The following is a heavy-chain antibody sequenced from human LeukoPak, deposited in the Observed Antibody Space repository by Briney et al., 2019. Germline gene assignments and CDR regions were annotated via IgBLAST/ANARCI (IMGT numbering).Heavy chain of an antibody. CDR2: IGGGGDT. V-gene: IGHV3-13*01. Sequence: GGSLRLTCAASGFSFSNTDMHWVREVLGEGLEWVAAIGGGGDTYYSDSVRGRFIIPRENAKNAFYLQLNTLNAGDTALYYCAKPGPGDGLHVWGQGTTVIVSA. D-gene: IGHD2-8*02. CDR3: AKPGPGDGLHV. J-gene: IGHJ3*01. CDR1: GFSFSNTD.